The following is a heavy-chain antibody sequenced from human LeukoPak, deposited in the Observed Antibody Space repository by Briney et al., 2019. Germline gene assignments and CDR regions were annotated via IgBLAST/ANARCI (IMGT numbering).Heavy chain of an antibody. V-gene: IGHV3-7*01. CDR3: ARGGSGWPNDY. CDR1: GFTFTSYW. J-gene: IGHJ4*02. CDR2: INPDGSEK. D-gene: IGHD6-19*01. Sequence: GGFLRLSCAVSGFTFTSYWMSCVRQAPGKGLEWVAKINPDGSEKYYLDSVKGRFTISRDNARNSLYLQMNSLRAEDTAVYYCARGGSGWPNDYWGQGTLVTVSS.